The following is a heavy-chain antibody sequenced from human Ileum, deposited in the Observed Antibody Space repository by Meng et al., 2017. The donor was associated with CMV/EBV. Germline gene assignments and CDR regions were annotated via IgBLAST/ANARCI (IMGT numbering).Heavy chain of an antibody. CDR1: GFTFSRYE. J-gene: IGHJ4*02. Sequence: GESLKISCAASGFTFSRYEMNWVRQAPGKGLEWVSSISSSSSYIYYADSVKGRFTISRDNAKNSLYLQMNSLRAEDTAVYYCARDEGYFDYWGQGTLVTVSS. CDR3: ARDEGYFDY. CDR2: ISSSSSYI. V-gene: IGHV3-21*01.